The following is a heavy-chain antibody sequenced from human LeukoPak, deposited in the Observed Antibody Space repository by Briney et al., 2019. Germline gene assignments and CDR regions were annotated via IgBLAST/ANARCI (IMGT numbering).Heavy chain of an antibody. D-gene: IGHD5-12*01. CDR2: IIPILGIA. CDR1: GGTFSSYA. CDR3: ARYEALYSGYDPLATYYYYGMDV. J-gene: IGHJ6*02. Sequence: SVKVPCKASGGTFSSYAISWVRQAPGQGLEWMGRIIPILGIANYAQKFQGRVTITADKSTSTAYMELSSLRSEDTAVYYCARYEALYSGYDPLATYYYYGMDVWGQGTTVTVSS. V-gene: IGHV1-69*04.